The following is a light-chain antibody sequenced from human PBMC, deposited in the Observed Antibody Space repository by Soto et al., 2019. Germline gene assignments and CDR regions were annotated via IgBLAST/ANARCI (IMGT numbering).Light chain of an antibody. J-gene: IGKJ1*01. CDR1: QSISSY. V-gene: IGKV1-39*01. Sequence: DIQLTQSPSSLSASVGDRVTITCRASQSISSYLNWYQQKPGKAPKLLIYAASSLQSGVPSRFSGSGSGTDFTLTIISLQPEDFTTYYCQQSYSTLRTFGQGTKVDIK. CDR2: AAS. CDR3: QQSYSTLRT.